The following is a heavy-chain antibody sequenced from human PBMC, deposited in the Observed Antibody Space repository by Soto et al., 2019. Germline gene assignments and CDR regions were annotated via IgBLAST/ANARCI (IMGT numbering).Heavy chain of an antibody. CDR2: VSGSGGNT. Sequence: VQLLESGGGLVQPVGSLRLSCAASGFTFSNYAMSWVRQAPGKGLEWVSAVSGSGGNTYYADSVQGRFTISRDNSKNMLNLQMNSLRAEDTAVYYCAKLNLFVSAAAGRGPFDYWGQGTLVTVSS. J-gene: IGHJ4*02. CDR3: AKLNLFVSAAAGRGPFDY. V-gene: IGHV3-23*01. CDR1: GFTFSNYA. D-gene: IGHD6-13*01.